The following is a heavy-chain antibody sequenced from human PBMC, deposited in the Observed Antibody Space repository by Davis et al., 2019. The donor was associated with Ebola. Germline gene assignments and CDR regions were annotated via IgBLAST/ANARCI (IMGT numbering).Heavy chain of an antibody. CDR1: GYTFTSYA. CDR3: ARDLGDYGDLYYYGMDV. D-gene: IGHD4-17*01. J-gene: IGHJ6*02. V-gene: IGHV1-3*01. Sequence: ASAKVSCKASGYTFTSYAMHWVRQAPGQRLEWMGWINAGNGNTKYSQKFQGRVTITRDTSASTAYMELSSLRSEDTAVYYCARDLGDYGDLYYYGMDVWGQGTTVTVSS. CDR2: INAGNGNT.